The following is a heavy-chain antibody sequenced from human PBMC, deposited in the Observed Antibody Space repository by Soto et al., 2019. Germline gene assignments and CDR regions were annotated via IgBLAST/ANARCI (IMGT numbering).Heavy chain of an antibody. V-gene: IGHV4-59*01. CDR1: DGSLSPNY. Sequence: SSETLSLTSTVSDGSLSPNYGSWIRQPPGKGLEWIGYIYDSGSTNYNPSLKSRVTMSVDTSKNQFSLNLSSVTAADTAVYYCAREQGFSYGLNYFDPWGQGTLVTVSS. CDR2: IYDSGST. J-gene: IGHJ5*02. D-gene: IGHD5-18*01. CDR3: AREQGFSYGLNYFDP.